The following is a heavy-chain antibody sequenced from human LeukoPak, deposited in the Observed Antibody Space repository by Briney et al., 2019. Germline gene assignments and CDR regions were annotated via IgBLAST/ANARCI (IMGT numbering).Heavy chain of an antibody. J-gene: IGHJ5*02. CDR1: GGSISSYY. D-gene: IGHD2-15*01. Sequence: SETLSLTCTVSGGSISSYYWSWIRQPPGKGLEWIGYIYYSGSTNYKPSLKSRVTISVDTSKNQFSLKLSSVTAADTAVYYCARRRSGLSWFDPWGQGTLVTVSS. V-gene: IGHV4-59*01. CDR2: IYYSGST. CDR3: ARRRSGLSWFDP.